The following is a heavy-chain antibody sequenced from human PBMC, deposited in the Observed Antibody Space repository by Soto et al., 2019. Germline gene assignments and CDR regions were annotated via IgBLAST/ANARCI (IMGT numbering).Heavy chain of an antibody. CDR3: ARESQRMTIDGAGGAVEI. Sequence: QVHLVQSGADVKTPGSSVKVSCKASGGSFSNDAFIWVRQAPGQGLEWLGGLIPIFHTPNYAQRYRGRLTITADESTSAAYMELISLGSEDTAVYYCARESQRMTIDGAGGAVEIWGPGTMVTVAS. CDR2: LIPIFHTP. V-gene: IGHV1-69*01. D-gene: IGHD1-26*01. CDR1: GGSFSNDA. J-gene: IGHJ3*02.